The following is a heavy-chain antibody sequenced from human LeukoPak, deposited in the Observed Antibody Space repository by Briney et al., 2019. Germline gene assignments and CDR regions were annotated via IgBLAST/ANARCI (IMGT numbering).Heavy chain of an antibody. D-gene: IGHD3-22*01. V-gene: IGHV1-2*04. Sequence: ASVKVSCKASGYTFTGYYMHWVRQAPGQGLEWMGWINPNSGGTNYAQKFQGWVTMTRDTSISTAYMELSRLRSDDTAVYYCARECYYDSSGYYWCYWGQGTLATVSS. CDR2: INPNSGGT. CDR3: ARECYYDSSGYYWCY. CDR1: GYTFTGYY. J-gene: IGHJ4*02.